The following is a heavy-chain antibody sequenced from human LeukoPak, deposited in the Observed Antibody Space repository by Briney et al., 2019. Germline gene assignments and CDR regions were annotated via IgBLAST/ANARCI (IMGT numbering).Heavy chain of an antibody. D-gene: IGHD1-14*01. V-gene: IGHV3-23*01. CDR3: ATETIGRHYDY. Sequence: VGSLRLSCAVSGFTFSRYAMSWVRQAPGKGLEWVSTISGSGGSTDYADSVRGRFTISRDNAKNSMYLQMDSLRDEDTAVYYCATETIGRHYDYWGQGTLLTVSS. CDR1: GFTFSRYA. J-gene: IGHJ4*02. CDR2: ISGSGGST.